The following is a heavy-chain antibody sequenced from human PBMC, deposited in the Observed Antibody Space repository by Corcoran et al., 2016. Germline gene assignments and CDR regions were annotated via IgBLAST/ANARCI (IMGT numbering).Heavy chain of an antibody. D-gene: IGHD3-16*01. CDR2: IWYDGNKQ. CDR3: AREGAPGGPSHPPYGMDV. CDR1: GFNFNSYG. V-gene: IGHV3-33*01. Sequence: QMQLVESGGGVVQPGRSLRLSCAASGFNFNSYGMHWVRQAPGKGLEWVAIIWYDGNKQYYADSVKGRFTISRDNSRNTVHLQMNSLRDEDTAVYFCAREGAPGGPSHPPYGMDVWGQGTAVTVSS. J-gene: IGHJ6*02.